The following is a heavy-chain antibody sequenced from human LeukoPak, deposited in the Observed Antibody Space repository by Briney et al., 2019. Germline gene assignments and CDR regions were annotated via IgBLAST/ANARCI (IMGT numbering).Heavy chain of an antibody. CDR3: ARAVDVADY. J-gene: IGHJ4*02. CDR1: GFVFTDHW. D-gene: IGHD3-16*01. V-gene: IGHV3-7*01. CDR2: IKEDESAK. Sequence: GGSLRLSCVASGFVFTDHWMSWVRQAPGKGLDWVANIKEDESAKFYADSVRGRFTISRDNAKNSVYLEMNNLRVEDTAVYYCARAVDVADYWGRGTLVTVSS.